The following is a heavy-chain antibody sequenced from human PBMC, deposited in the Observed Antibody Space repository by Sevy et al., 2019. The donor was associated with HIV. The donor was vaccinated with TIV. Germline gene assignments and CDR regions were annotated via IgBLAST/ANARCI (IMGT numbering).Heavy chain of an antibody. CDR1: GFTFSSYW. CDR3: ATSGGET. D-gene: IGHD3-16*01. Sequence: GGSLRLSCAAAGFTFSSYWMNWVRQAPGKGLEWVANIKQDGSEKYYVDSVKGRFTIFRDNAKNSLYLEMNALGAEATAVYYCATSGGETWGQGTLVTVSS. CDR2: IKQDGSEK. J-gene: IGHJ5*02. V-gene: IGHV3-7*01.